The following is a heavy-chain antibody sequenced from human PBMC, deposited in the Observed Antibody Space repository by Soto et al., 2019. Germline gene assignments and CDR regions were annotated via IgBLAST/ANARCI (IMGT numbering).Heavy chain of an antibody. V-gene: IGHV1-69*06. CDR3: ARSLAARPPLWFGP. CDR1: GGTFSSYA. CDR2: IIPIFGTA. J-gene: IGHJ5*02. D-gene: IGHD6-6*01. Sequence: GASVKVSCKASGGTFSSYAISWVRQAPGQGLEWMGGIIPIFGTANYAQKFQGRVTITADKSTSTAYMELSSLRSEDTAVYYCARSLAARPPLWFGPWGQGTLVTVSS.